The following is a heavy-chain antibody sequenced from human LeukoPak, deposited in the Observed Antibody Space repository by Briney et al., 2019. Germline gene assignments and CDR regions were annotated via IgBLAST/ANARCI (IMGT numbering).Heavy chain of an antibody. CDR1: GFNFRSYA. J-gene: IGHJ4*02. D-gene: IGHD3-3*01. V-gene: IGHV3-23*01. CDR2: IGGSGDTT. CDR3: VKSPLLRCFDS. Sequence: WGSLRLSCAASGFNFRSYAMSWVRQVPGKGLEWVSAIGGSGDTTFYADSVKGRFTISRDNSKSKLFLQMNSLRAEDTAVYYCVKSPLLRCFDSWGQGTLVTVSS.